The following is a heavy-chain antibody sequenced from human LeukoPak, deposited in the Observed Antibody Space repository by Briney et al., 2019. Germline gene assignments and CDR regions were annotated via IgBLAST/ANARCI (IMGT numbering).Heavy chain of an antibody. CDR3: ATGLLWFGELLDIDY. CDR1: GYTFTSYG. CDR2: ISAYNGNT. D-gene: IGHD3-10*01. J-gene: IGHJ4*02. V-gene: IGHV1-18*01. Sequence: ASVKVSCKASGYTFTSYGISWVRQAPGQGLEWMGWISAYNGNTNYAQKLQGRVTMTTDTSTSTAYMELRSLRPDDTAVYYCATGLLWFGELLDIDYWGQGTLVTVSS.